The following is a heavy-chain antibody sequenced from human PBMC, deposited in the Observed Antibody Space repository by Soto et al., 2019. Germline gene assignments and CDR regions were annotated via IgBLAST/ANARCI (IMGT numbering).Heavy chain of an antibody. D-gene: IGHD2-2*01. CDR3: AREYCSSTSCLNWFDP. CDR1: GFTFRNYG. CDR2: ISSSSSTI. Sequence: GGSLRLSCAASGFTFRNYGMNWVRQAPGKGLEWVSYISSSSSTIYYADSVKGRFTISRDNAKNSLYLQMNSLRAEDTAVYYCAREYCSSTSCLNWFDPWGQGT. J-gene: IGHJ5*02. V-gene: IGHV3-48*01.